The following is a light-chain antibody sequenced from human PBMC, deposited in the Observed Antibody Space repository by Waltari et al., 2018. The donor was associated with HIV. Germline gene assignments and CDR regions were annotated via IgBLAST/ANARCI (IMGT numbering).Light chain of an antibody. CDR2: GVN. Sequence: QSALTQPRSVSGSPGQSVSISCTGIISDVGGKKYVSWYQQYPGKAPKLILSGVNNRPSGVPDRFSGSKSGNTASLTISGLQAEDEADYFCYSYAGTSVLFGGGTKLTVL. CDR1: ISDVGGKKY. V-gene: IGLV2-11*01. CDR3: YSYAGTSVL. J-gene: IGLJ2*01.